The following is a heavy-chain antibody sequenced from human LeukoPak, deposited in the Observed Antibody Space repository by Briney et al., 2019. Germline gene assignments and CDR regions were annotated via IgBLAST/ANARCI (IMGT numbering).Heavy chain of an antibody. V-gene: IGHV3-23*01. Sequence: GGSLRLSCAASGFTFSSYGMSWVRQAPGKGLEWVSACGTSGDTYYGDSVRGRFTISRDNAKNTVYLQMSSLRAEDTAVYYCAQKTPGTHPFDYWGQGTLVTVSS. D-gene: IGHD6-13*01. CDR1: GFTFSSYG. CDR3: AQKTPGTHPFDY. J-gene: IGHJ4*02. CDR2: CGTSGDT.